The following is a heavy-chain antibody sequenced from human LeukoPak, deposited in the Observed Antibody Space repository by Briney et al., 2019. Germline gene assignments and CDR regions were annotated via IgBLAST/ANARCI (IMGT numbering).Heavy chain of an antibody. V-gene: IGHV4-39*01. D-gene: IGHD4-23*01. Sequence: SETLSLTCTVSGFSISSSNYYWVWIRQPPGKGLEWIGSIYYSESTYYNPSLKSRVTISVDTSKNQFSLKLSSVTAADTAVYYCATRSYYGGKAIFDYWGQGTLVTVSS. CDR2: IYYSEST. CDR1: GFSISSSNYY. J-gene: IGHJ4*02. CDR3: ATRSYYGGKAIFDY.